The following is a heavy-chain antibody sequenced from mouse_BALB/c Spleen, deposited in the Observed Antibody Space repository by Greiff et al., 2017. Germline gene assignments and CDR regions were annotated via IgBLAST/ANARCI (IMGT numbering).Heavy chain of an antibody. Sequence: EVKLMESGPSLVKPSQTLSLTCSVTGDSITSGYWNWIRKFPGNKLEYMGYISYSGSTYYNPSLKSRISITRDTSKNQYYLQLNSVTTEDTATYYCARWLLRGYYFDYWGQGTTLTVSS. CDR3: ARWLLRGYYFDY. D-gene: IGHD2-3*01. CDR1: GDSITSGY. J-gene: IGHJ2*01. CDR2: ISYSGST. V-gene: IGHV3-8*02.